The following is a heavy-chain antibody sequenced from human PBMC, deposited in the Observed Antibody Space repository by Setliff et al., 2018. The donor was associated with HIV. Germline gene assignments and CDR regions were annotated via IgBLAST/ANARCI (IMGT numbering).Heavy chain of an antibody. Sequence: ASVKVSCKASGYTFTSYYMHWVRQAPGQGLEWMGIINPSSGSTTYAQKFQGRVTMTRDTSTSTVYMELSSLRSEGTAVYYCARDPAPSSSASYFQHWGQGTPVTVAS. CDR2: INPSSGST. CDR3: ARDPAPSSSASYFQH. D-gene: IGHD6-6*01. V-gene: IGHV1-46*01. CDR1: GYTFTSYY. J-gene: IGHJ1*01.